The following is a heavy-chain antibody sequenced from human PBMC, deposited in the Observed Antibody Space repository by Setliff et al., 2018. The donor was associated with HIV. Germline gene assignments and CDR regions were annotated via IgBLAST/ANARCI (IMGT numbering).Heavy chain of an antibody. J-gene: IGHJ4*02. CDR1: GYTFTSLD. V-gene: IGHV1-8*01. D-gene: IGHD2-15*01. Sequence: ASVKVSCKASGYTFTSLDINWVRQATGQGPEWMGWLNPTSGNTGSAQRFQGRVTLTRNTSISIAYMELSNLRSEDTAVYYCARGAPGRSCSGGSCSYFDYWGQGTLVTVSS. CDR2: LNPTSGNT. CDR3: ARGAPGRSCSGGSCSYFDY.